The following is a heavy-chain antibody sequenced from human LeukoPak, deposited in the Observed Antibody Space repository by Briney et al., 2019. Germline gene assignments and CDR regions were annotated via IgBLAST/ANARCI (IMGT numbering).Heavy chain of an antibody. V-gene: IGHV3-53*01. CDR3: ARYIPSCGGNCNDGFDI. CDR2: IYSGDST. D-gene: IGHD2-21*01. CDR1: GFTVSSNY. Sequence: GGSLRLSCAVSGFTVSSNYMSWVRQAPGKGLEWVSVIYSGDSTYYADSVKGRFTISRDNSKNTLYLQLNTLRAEDTAVYYCARYIPSCGGNCNDGFDIWGQGTMVTVSS. J-gene: IGHJ3*02.